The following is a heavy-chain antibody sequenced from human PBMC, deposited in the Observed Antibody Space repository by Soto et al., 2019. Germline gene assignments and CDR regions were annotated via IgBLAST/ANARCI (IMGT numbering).Heavy chain of an antibody. V-gene: IGHV1-2*04. CDR1: GYTFTGYY. D-gene: IGHD6-19*01. CDR2: INPNSDGT. J-gene: IGHJ6*03. Sequence: ASVKVSCKASGYTFTGYYMHWVRQAPGQGLEWMGWINPNSDGTNYAQKFQGWVTMTRDTSISTAYMELSRLRSDDTAVYYCARGIAVGYYYYYYYMDVWGKGTTVTVSS. CDR3: ARGIAVGYYYYYYYMDV.